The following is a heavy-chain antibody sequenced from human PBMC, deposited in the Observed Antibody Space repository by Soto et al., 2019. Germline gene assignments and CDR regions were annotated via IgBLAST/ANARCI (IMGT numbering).Heavy chain of an antibody. CDR2: ISYDGNYI. D-gene: IGHD3-16*01. J-gene: IGHJ6*02. Sequence: QVQLVESGGGVVQPGASLGLSCEASGFAFSSYAMHWVRQAPGKGLEWVGVISYDGNYIYYADSVKGRFTISRDNSKNTLYVQVNSLRPEDSAVYYCAKGILSATIGPYAMDVWGQWTTVTVSS. CDR1: GFAFSSYA. V-gene: IGHV3-30*18. CDR3: AKGILSATIGPYAMDV.